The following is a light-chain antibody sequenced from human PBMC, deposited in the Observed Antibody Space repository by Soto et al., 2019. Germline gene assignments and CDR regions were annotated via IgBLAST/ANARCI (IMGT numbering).Light chain of an antibody. CDR1: SSDVGGYNY. CDR2: DVS. CDR3: CSYADSYTDV. V-gene: IGLV2-11*01. Sequence: QSVLTQPRSVFGSPGQSVTISCTGTSSDVGGYNYVSWYQQHPGKAPKLMIYDVSKRPSGVPDGFSGSKSGNTASLTISGLDAEDEADYYCCSYADSYTDVFGTRIQVTV. J-gene: IGLJ1*01.